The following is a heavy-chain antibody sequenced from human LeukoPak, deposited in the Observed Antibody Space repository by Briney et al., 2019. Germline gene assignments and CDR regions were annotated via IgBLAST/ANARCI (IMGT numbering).Heavy chain of an antibody. CDR2: ISGSGEST. Sequence: GGSLRLSCAASGFTFSSYAMTWVRQAPGMGLEWVSEISGSGESTYYGDSVKGRFTISRDNSKNTLYLQMNSLRAGDTAIYYCAREHWDFDYWGQGTLVTVSS. D-gene: IGHD7-27*01. CDR3: AREHWDFDY. V-gene: IGHV3-23*01. CDR1: GFTFSSYA. J-gene: IGHJ4*02.